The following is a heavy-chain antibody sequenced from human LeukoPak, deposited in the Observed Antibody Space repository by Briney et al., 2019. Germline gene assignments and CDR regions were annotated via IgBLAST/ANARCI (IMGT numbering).Heavy chain of an antibody. V-gene: IGHV3-21*01. J-gene: IGHJ3*02. Sequence: GGSLRLSCADSGFTFSSYSMNWVRQAPGKGLEWVSSISSSSSYIYYADSVKGRFTISRDNAKSSLYLQMNSLRAEDTAVYYCAREPYSASSHDAFDIWGQGTMVTVSS. D-gene: IGHD2-21*01. CDR1: GFTFSSYS. CDR2: ISSSSSYI. CDR3: AREPYSASSHDAFDI.